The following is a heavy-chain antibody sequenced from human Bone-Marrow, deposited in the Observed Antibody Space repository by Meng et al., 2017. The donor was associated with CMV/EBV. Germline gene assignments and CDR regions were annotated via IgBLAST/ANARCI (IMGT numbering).Heavy chain of an antibody. D-gene: IGHD3-10*01. CDR2: VNANSGAK. CDR3: ARNIGFGELFYDAFDI. CDR1: GYTFTGYY. J-gene: IGHJ3*02. Sequence: ASVKVSCKASGYTFTGYYMNWVRQAPGQGLEWMGWVNANSGAKDYAQKFQGRVTMTRDTSISTAYMELSSLRSEDTAVYYCARNIGFGELFYDAFDIWGQGTMVTVSS. V-gene: IGHV1-2*02.